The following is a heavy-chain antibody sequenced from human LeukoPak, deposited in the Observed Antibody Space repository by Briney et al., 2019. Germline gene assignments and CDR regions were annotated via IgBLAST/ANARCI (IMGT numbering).Heavy chain of an antibody. CDR1: GGSFSGYY. D-gene: IGHD3-22*01. J-gene: IGHJ4*02. Sequence: PSETLSLTCAVYGGSFSGYYWSWIRQPPGKGLEWIGEINHSGSTNYNPSLKSRVTISVDTSKNQFSLKLSSVTAADTAVYYCARVYYDSSGPQGGYWGQGTLVTVSS. V-gene: IGHV4-34*01. CDR3: ARVYYDSSGPQGGY. CDR2: INHSGST.